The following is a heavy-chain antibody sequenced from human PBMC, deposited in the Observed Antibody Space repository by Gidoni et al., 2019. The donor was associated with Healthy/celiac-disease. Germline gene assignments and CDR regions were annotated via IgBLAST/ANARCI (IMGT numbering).Heavy chain of an antibody. V-gene: IGHV4-59*01. CDR2: IYYSGST. D-gene: IGHD2-15*01. CDR1: GGSISSYY. Sequence: QVQLQESGPGLVKPSETLSLTCTVSGGSISSYYWSWIRQPPGKGLEWIGYIYYSGSTNYNPSLKSRVTISVDTSKNQFSLKLSSVTAADTAVYYCARGEVGSGGSCYPACYYGMDVWGQGTTVTVSS. CDR3: ARGEVGSGGSCYPACYYGMDV. J-gene: IGHJ6*02.